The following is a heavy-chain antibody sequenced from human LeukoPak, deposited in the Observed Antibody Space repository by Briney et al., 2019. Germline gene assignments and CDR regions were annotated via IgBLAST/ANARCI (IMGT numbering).Heavy chain of an antibody. J-gene: IGHJ5*02. V-gene: IGHV4-59*11. CDR1: GGSISSHY. D-gene: IGHD2-2*01. CDR3: ARLGLLWNWFDP. Sequence: PSETLSLTCTVSGGSISSHYWSWIRQPPGKGLEWIGYIYYSGSTNYNPSLKSRVTISVDTSKNQFSLKLSSVTAADTAVYYCARLGLLWNWFDPWGQGTLVTVSS. CDR2: IYYSGST.